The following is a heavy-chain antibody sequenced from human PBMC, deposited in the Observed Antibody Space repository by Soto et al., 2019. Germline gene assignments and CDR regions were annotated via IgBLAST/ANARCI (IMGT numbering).Heavy chain of an antibody. Sequence: QVQLQESGPGLVKPSGTLSLTCAVSGGSISSSNWWSWVRQPPGKGLEWIGEIFHNGNTSSNPSLTGRVTMSVDKSKNQFSLNLTSVTAAGTAVYYCASRTYAMDVWGQGTTVTVSS. CDR2: IFHNGNT. V-gene: IGHV4-4*02. J-gene: IGHJ6*02. CDR3: ASRTYAMDV. CDR1: GGSISSSNW.